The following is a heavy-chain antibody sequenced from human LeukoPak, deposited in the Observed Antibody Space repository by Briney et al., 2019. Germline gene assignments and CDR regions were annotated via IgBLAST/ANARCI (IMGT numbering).Heavy chain of an antibody. V-gene: IGHV3-33*01. CDR1: GFTFSSYG. CDR2: IWYDGSNK. D-gene: IGHD3-3*01. J-gene: IGHJ3*02. CDR3: AREGPTEGPITIFGVGGFDI. Sequence: GGSLRLSCAASGFTFSSYGMHWVRQAPGKGLEWVAVIWYDGSNKYYADSVRGRFTISRDNSKNTLYLQMNSLRAEDTAVYYCAREGPTEGPITIFGVGGFDIWGQGTMVTVSS.